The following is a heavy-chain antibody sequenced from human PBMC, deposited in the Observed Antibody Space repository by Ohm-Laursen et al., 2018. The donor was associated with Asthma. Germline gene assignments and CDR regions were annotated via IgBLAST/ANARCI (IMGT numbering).Heavy chain of an antibody. CDR3: ASGSGWLSSY. CDR1: GFTLSNKG. Sequence: RSLRLSCAAFGFTLSNKGAHWVRQAPGKGLEWVSLLRYDGSTKYYADSVKGRFTISRDNSKNTLYLEMNSLRAEDTAVYYCASGSGWLSSYWGQGTLVTVSS. CDR2: LRYDGSTK. J-gene: IGHJ4*02. V-gene: IGHV3-33*01. D-gene: IGHD6-19*01.